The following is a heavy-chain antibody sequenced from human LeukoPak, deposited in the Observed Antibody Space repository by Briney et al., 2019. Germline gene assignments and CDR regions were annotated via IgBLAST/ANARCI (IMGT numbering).Heavy chain of an antibody. CDR3: ARGLYSSSPLIGY. V-gene: IGHV3-21*01. J-gene: IGHJ4*02. CDR2: ISSSSSYI. CDR1: GFTFSSYS. Sequence: GGSLSLSCAASGFTFSSYSMNWVRQAPGKGLEWVSSISSSSSYIYYADSVKGRFTISRDNAKNSLYLQMNSLRAEDTAVYYCARGLYSSSPLIGYWGQGTLVTVSS. D-gene: IGHD6-6*01.